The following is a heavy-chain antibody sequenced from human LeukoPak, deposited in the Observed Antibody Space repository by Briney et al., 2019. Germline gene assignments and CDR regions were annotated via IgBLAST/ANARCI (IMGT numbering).Heavy chain of an antibody. CDR2: ISYDGSNK. J-gene: IGHJ3*02. CDR1: GFTFSSYG. Sequence: PGRSLRLSCAASGFTFSSYGMHWARQAPGKGLEWVAVISYDGSNKYYADSVKGRFTISRDNSKNTLYLQMNSLRAEDTAVYYCAKDSLVVVIADAFDIWGQGTMVTVSS. CDR3: AKDSLVVVIADAFDI. D-gene: IGHD3-22*01. V-gene: IGHV3-30*18.